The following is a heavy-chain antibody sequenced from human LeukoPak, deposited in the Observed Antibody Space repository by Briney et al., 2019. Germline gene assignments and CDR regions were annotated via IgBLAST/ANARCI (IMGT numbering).Heavy chain of an antibody. CDR3: VGRYDGYNVYDRHFDF. J-gene: IGHJ4*02. CDR1: GFTFTRDC. V-gene: IGHV3-74*03. Sequence: GGSLRLSCEASGFTFTRDCMHWVRQAPGKGLVWVSRISADGSITTYADYVQGRFTISRDNAKSTVYLQMNRLRAEDTAVYYCVGRYDGYNVYDRHFDFWGQGILVTVSS. D-gene: IGHD5/OR15-5a*01. CDR2: ISADGSIT.